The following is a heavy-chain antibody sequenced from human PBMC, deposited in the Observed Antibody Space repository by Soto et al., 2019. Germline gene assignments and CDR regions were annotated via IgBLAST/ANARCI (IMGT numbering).Heavy chain of an antibody. CDR2: IIPIFGTT. V-gene: IGHV1-69*13. CDR3: ASGDYDFWSGPGGGMDV. J-gene: IGHJ6*02. D-gene: IGHD3-3*01. CDR1: GGTFSSYA. Sequence: SVKVSCKASGGTFSSYAISWVRQAPGQGLGWKGRIIPIFGTTNYAQKYQGRVTITAAESTSTAYMELSSLRSEDTAVYYCASGDYDFWSGPGGGMDVWG.